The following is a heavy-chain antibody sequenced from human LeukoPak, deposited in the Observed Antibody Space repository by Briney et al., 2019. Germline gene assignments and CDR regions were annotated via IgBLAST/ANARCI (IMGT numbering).Heavy chain of an antibody. CDR2: IYTSGST. CDR1: GGSSNNYY. V-gene: IGHV4-4*07. Sequence: SETLSLTCTVSGGSSNNYYWSWIRQSAGKGLEWIGRIYTSGSTNYNPSLKSRVSMSVDTSKDQFSLRLRSVTAADTAVYYCARESGYYYDTSGYTFDYWGQGILVTVSS. CDR3: ARESGYYYDTSGYTFDY. J-gene: IGHJ4*02. D-gene: IGHD3-22*01.